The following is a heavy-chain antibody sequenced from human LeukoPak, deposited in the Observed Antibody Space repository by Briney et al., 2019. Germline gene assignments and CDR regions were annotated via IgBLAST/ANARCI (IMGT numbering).Heavy chain of an antibody. D-gene: IGHD1-26*01. CDR1: GFTFSSYG. CDR2: ISYDGSNK. CDR3: AKESWELPGAIDY. V-gene: IGHV3-30*18. Sequence: GGSLRLSCAASGFTFSSYGMHWVRQAPGKGLEWVAVISYDGSNKYYADSVKGRFTISRDNSKNTLYLQMNSLRAEDTAVYYCAKESWELPGAIDYWSQGTLVTVSS. J-gene: IGHJ4*02.